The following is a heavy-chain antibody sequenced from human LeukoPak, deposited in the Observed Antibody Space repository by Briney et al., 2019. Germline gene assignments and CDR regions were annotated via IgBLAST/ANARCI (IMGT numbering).Heavy chain of an antibody. CDR3: ARDQVLVPAAVDY. CDR1: GGSVSSGSYY. Sequence: PSETLSLTCTVSGGSVSSGSYYWSWIRQPPGKGLEWIGYIYYSGSTNYNPSLKSRVTISVDTSKNQFSLKLSSVTAADTAVYYCARDQVLVPAAVDYWGQGTLVTVSS. J-gene: IGHJ4*02. D-gene: IGHD2-2*01. V-gene: IGHV4-61*01. CDR2: IYYSGST.